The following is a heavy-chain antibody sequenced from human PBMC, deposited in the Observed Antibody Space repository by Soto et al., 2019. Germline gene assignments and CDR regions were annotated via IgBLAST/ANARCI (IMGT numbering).Heavy chain of an antibody. CDR2: IIPILGIA. D-gene: IGHD3-10*01. CDR1: GGTFSSYA. Sequence: ASVKVSCKASGGTFSSYAISWVRQAPGQGLEWMGGIIPILGIANYAQKFRGRVTITADKSTSTAYMELSSLRSEDTAVYYCAKNYYGSGSYYYYYGMDVWGQGTTVTVSS. J-gene: IGHJ6*02. CDR3: AKNYYGSGSYYYYYGMDV. V-gene: IGHV1-69*10.